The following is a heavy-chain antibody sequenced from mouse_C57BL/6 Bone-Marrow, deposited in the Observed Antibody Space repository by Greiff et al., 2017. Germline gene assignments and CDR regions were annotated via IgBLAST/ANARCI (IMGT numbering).Heavy chain of an antibody. CDR3: AGGAAQVAAWFAY. J-gene: IGHJ3*01. Sequence: QVQLQQPGAELVRPGTSVQLSCKASGYTFTSYWMHWVKQRPGQGLEWIGVIDPSDSYTNYNQKFKGKATLTVDTSSSTAYMQLSSLTSEDSAVYYCAGGAAQVAAWFAYWGQGTLVTVSA. CDR2: IDPSDSYT. D-gene: IGHD3-2*02. V-gene: IGHV1-59*01. CDR1: GYTFTSYW.